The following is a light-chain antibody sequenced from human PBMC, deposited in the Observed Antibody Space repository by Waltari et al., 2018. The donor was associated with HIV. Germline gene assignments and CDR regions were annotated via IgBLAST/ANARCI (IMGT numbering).Light chain of an antibody. CDR1: ARDFGFYNF. CDR3: ASYTADDTVL. J-gene: IGLJ2*01. V-gene: IGLV2-14*01. CDR2: EVD. Sequence: SDLTQPASVSGFLGQSITISCTGAARDFGFYNFISWYQQQPGKVPKLLLYEVDTRASGVHGRFSGSKSGNTASLTISGLQVEDEGLYHCASYTADDTVLFGGGTTVTV.